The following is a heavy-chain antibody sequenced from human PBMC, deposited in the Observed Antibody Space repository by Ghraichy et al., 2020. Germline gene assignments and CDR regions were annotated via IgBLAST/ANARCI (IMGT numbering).Heavy chain of an antibody. CDR1: GFTFSSYW. Sequence: GSLRLSCAASGFTFSSYWMSWVRQAPGKGLEWVANIKQDGSEKYYVDSVKGRFTISRDNAKNSLYLQMNSLRAEDTAVYYCARDAGPYSSSSFDYWGQGTLVTVSS. J-gene: IGHJ4*02. V-gene: IGHV3-7*01. CDR3: ARDAGPYSSSSFDY. CDR2: IKQDGSEK. D-gene: IGHD6-6*01.